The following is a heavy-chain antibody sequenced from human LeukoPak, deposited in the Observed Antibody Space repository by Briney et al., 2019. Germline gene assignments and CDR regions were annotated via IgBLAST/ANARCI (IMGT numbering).Heavy chain of an antibody. CDR2: INPNSGGT. J-gene: IGHJ5*02. Sequence: ASVKVSCKASRYTFTGYYIHWLRQAPGQGLEWMGWINPNSGGTNYAQKFQGRVTMTWDTSISTAYMELGRLRSDDTAVYYCARSGDYGFNYFDPWGQGTLVTVSS. CDR3: ARSGDYGFNYFDP. D-gene: IGHD4-17*01. CDR1: RYTFTGYY. V-gene: IGHV1-2*02.